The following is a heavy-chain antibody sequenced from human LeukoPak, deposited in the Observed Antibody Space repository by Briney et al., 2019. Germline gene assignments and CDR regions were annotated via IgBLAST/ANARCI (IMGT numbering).Heavy chain of an antibody. CDR2: ISSNGGST. CDR3: ARGAGGSPYAFDI. V-gene: IGHV3-64*01. D-gene: IGHD3-10*01. J-gene: IGHJ3*02. Sequence: PGGSLRLSCAASGFTFSSYAMHWVRQAPGKGLEYVSAISSNGGSTYYANSVKGRFTISRDNSKNTLYLQMGSLRAEDMAVYYCARGAGGSPYAFDIWGQGTMVTVSS. CDR1: GFTFSSYA.